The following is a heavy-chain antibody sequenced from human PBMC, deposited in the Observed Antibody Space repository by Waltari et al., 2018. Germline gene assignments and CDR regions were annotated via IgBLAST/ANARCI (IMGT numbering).Heavy chain of an antibody. CDR2: ISSSSSYI. CDR1: GFTFSSYS. Sequence: EVQLVESGGGLVKPGGSLRLSCAASGFTFSSYSMNWVRQAPGKGLEWVSSISSSSSYIYYADSVKGRFTISRDNAKNSLYLQMNSLRAEDTAVYYCARDAVDYYYMDVWGKVTTVTVSS. CDR3: ARDAVDYYYMDV. J-gene: IGHJ6*03. V-gene: IGHV3-21*01. D-gene: IGHD2-2*01.